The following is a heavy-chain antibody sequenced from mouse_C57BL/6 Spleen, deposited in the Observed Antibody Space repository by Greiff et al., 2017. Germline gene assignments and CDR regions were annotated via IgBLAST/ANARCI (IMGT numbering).Heavy chain of an antibody. CDR3: TRWITTVVATRYFDV. CDR2: IDPETGGT. V-gene: IGHV1-15*01. D-gene: IGHD1-1*01. Sequence: QVQLKESGAELVRPGASVTLSCKASGYTFTDYEMHWVKQTPVHGLEWIGAIDPETGGTAYNQKFKGKAILTADKSSSTAYMELRSLTSEDSAVYYCTRWITTVVATRYFDVWGTGTTVTVSS. CDR1: GYTFTDYE. J-gene: IGHJ1*03.